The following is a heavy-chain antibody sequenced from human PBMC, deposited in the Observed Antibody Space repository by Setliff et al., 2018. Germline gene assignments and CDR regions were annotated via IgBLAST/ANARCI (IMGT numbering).Heavy chain of an antibody. Sequence: SETLSLTCTVSGGSISSSGYYRSWIRQPPGKGLEWIGNIYYSGRTYYNPSLKSRVTISVDTSKNQFSLKLTSVTAADTAVYYCAKITGMVGATPYYFDYWGQGTLVTVSS. CDR2: IYYSGRT. V-gene: IGHV4-39*01. CDR3: AKITGMVGATPYYFDY. D-gene: IGHD1-26*01. J-gene: IGHJ4*02. CDR1: GGSISSSGYY.